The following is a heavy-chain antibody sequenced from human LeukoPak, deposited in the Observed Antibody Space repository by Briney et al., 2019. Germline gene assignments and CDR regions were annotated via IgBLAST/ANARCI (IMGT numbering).Heavy chain of an antibody. CDR1: GFIFNNYD. V-gene: IGHV3-30*03. J-gene: IGHJ4*02. CDR2: ISRDGKRQ. Sequence: GGSLRLSCATSGFIFNNYDPHWVRQAPGKGLEWLATISRDGKRQFYTDSVKGRFTICRDDSRNTLYLKMNSLRPEDTAVYYCARDRLNRAYCGNDCYSAAFDYWGQGTLVTVSS. CDR3: ARDRLNRAYCGNDCYSAAFDY. D-gene: IGHD2-21*02.